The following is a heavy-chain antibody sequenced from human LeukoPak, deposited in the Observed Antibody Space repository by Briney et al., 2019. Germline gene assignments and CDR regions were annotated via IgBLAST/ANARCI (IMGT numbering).Heavy chain of an antibody. V-gene: IGHV4-30-2*01. CDR1: GGSISSGGDS. D-gene: IGHD2-2*01. Sequence: SETLSLTCAVSGGSISSGGDSWGWMRQPPGKGLEWIGYIYNSGSTYYNPSLKSRVTISVDRSKNQFSLKLSSVTAADTAVYYCARGTPSRYCSSTSCYPNWFDPWGEGTLVTVSS. CDR3: ARGTPSRYCSSTSCYPNWFDP. J-gene: IGHJ5*02. CDR2: IYNSGST.